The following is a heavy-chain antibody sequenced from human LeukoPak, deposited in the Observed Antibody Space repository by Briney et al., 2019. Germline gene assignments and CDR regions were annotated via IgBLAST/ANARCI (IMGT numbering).Heavy chain of an antibody. D-gene: IGHD2-2*01. CDR2: INPNSGGK. CDR3: ARGRPPQIPAAIRKYNWFDP. J-gene: IGHJ5*02. V-gene: IGHV1-2*06. Sequence: ASVKVSSKPCRYTFTDYYMHWVRQAPEQGLKWMGRINPNSGGKNNAQRFQGRVTMTRNNSLSTAYMELSSLRSEDTAVYYCARGRPPQIPAAIRKYNWFDPWGQGTLVTVSS. CDR1: RYTFTDYY.